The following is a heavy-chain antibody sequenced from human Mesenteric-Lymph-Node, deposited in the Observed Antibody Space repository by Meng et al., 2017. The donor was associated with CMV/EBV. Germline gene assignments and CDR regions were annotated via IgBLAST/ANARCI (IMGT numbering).Heavy chain of an antibody. CDR3: ASFETSHYTTPREF. V-gene: IGHV3-21*06. D-gene: IGHD3-10*01. CDR1: GLTFSSYS. J-gene: IGHJ4*02. Sequence: GGSLRLSCAASGLTFSSYSMNWVRQVPGKGLEWVSSISGESLYKIYADSAKGRFTISRDNAKNSLYLQMNDLRAEDTGVYYCASFETSHYTTPREFWGQGTQVTVSS. CDR2: ISGESLYK.